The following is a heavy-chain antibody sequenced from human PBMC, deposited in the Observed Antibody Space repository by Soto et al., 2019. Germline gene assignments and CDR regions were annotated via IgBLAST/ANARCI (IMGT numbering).Heavy chain of an antibody. D-gene: IGHD2-15*01. CDR1: GYTFTCYY. J-gene: IGHJ4*02. CDR2: INPNSGGT. Sequence: ASGKGCFKASGYTFTCYYMHLVRQAPGQGLEWMGWINPNSGGTNYAQKFQGRVTMTRDTSISTAYVELSRLRSDDTAVYYCARVNVVVVAATREYYFEYWGQGTLVNVSS. CDR3: ARVNVVVVAATREYYFEY. V-gene: IGHV1-2*02.